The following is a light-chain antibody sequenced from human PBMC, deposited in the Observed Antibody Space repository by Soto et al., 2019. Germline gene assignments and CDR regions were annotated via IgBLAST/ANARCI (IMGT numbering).Light chain of an antibody. Sequence: EIVLTQSPATLSLSPGERATLSCMASQSVSSYLAWYQQKPGQAPRLLIYDASNRATGIPARFSGSGSGTDFTLSISSLEPEDFAVYYCQQRHTWPLTFGGGTKVDI. V-gene: IGKV3-11*01. CDR2: DAS. CDR1: QSVSSY. CDR3: QQRHTWPLT. J-gene: IGKJ4*01.